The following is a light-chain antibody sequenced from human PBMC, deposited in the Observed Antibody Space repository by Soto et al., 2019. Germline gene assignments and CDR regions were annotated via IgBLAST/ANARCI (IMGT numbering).Light chain of an antibody. V-gene: IGLV2-23*02. CDR1: SSDVGSYNL. J-gene: IGLJ1*01. CDR3: CSYAGSSTPYV. CDR2: ELT. Sequence: QSALTQPASVSGSPGQSITISCTGTSSDVGSYNLVSWYQQHPGKAPKLMIYELTQRPSGVSNRFSGSKSGNTASLTISGLQAEDEADYYCCSYAGSSTPYVFGSGTKLTVL.